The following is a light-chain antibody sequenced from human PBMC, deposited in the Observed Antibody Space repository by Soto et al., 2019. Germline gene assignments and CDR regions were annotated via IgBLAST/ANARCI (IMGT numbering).Light chain of an antibody. V-gene: IGKV1-12*01. Sequence: DIQITQSPSSGSASVGDRGTIPCRASQGVSTWLAWYQQKPGKAPNLLIYTASSLQSGVPSRFSGSGSGTDFTLTINGLQPEDFATYYCQQAASFPITFGQGTRLEIK. CDR1: QGVSTW. CDR2: TAS. J-gene: IGKJ5*01. CDR3: QQAASFPIT.